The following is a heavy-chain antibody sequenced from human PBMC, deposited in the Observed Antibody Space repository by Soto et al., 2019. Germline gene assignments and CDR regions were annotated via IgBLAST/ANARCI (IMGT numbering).Heavy chain of an antibody. D-gene: IGHD2-15*01. J-gene: IGHJ5*02. V-gene: IGHV1-2*04. Sequence: QVQLVQSGAEVKKPGASVKVSCKASGYTFTGYYMHWVRQAPGQGLEWMGWINPNSGGTNYAQKVQGWVTMNRDTSISTAYMELSRLRSDDTAVYYCARGGDLYCSGGSCYSWFDPWGQGTLVTVSS. CDR3: ARGGDLYCSGGSCYSWFDP. CDR2: INPNSGGT. CDR1: GYTFTGYY.